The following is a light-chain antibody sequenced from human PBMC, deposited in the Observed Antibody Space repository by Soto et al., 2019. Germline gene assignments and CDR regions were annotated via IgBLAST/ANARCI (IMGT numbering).Light chain of an antibody. CDR1: SSDVGNYIY. CDR3: TSYTTSSTYV. Sequence: QSVLTQPASVSGSPGQSITISCTGTSSDVGNYIYVFWFQQHPGKAPKLIISEVSNRPSGVSSRFSCSKSGNTASLTISGLQAEDEAHYYCTSYTTSSTYVFGTGTKVTVL. CDR2: EVS. V-gene: IGLV2-14*01. J-gene: IGLJ1*01.